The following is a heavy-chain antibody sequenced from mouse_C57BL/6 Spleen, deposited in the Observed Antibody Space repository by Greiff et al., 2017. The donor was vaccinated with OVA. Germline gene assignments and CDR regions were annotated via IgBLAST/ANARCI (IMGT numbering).Heavy chain of an antibody. CDR2: IDPETGGT. J-gene: IGHJ3*01. Sequence: VQLQQSGAELVRPGASVTLSCKASGYTFTDYEMHWVKQTPVHGLEWIGAIDPETGGTAYNQKFKGKAILTADKSSSTAYMELRSLTSEDSAVYYCTRWDTVVRSSYWGQGTLVTVSA. CDR3: TRWDTVVRSSY. V-gene: IGHV1-15*01. CDR1: GYTFTDYE. D-gene: IGHD1-1*01.